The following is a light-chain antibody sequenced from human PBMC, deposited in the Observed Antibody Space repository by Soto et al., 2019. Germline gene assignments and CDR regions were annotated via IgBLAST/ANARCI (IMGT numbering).Light chain of an antibody. CDR1: SSNNGTNT. J-gene: IGLJ2*01. CDR3: AAWDDSLNGVV. V-gene: IGLV1-44*01. Sequence: QSVLTQPPSASGTPGQRVTFSCSGSSSNNGTNTVNWYQHLPGTAPKLLIYTNDQRPSGVLDRFSGSKSGTSASRAISGLQSEDEADYDCAAWDDSLNGVVFGGGTKVTVL. CDR2: TND.